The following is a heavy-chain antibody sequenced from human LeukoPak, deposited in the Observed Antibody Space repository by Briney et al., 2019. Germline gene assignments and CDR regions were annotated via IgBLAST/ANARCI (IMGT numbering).Heavy chain of an antibody. CDR3: ARDSGGSGYSGYDFHY. D-gene: IGHD5-12*01. CDR1: GYTFTTYD. J-gene: IGHJ4*02. CDR2: ISAYNGNT. Sequence: ASVKVSCKASGYTFTTYDINWVRQATGQGLEWMGWISAYNGNTNYAQKLQGRVTMTTDTSTSTAYMELRSLRSDDTAVYYCARDSGGSGYSGYDFHYWGQGTLVTVSS. V-gene: IGHV1-18*01.